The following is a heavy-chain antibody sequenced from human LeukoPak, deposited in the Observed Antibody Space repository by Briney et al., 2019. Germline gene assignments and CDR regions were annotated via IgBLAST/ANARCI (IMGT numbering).Heavy chain of an antibody. CDR1: GITFSNYA. CDR2: ISGNGDST. CDR3: AELGITMIGGV. Sequence: GGSLRLSCAASGITFSNYAMTWVRQAPGKGLEWVSTISGNGDSTFYADSVKGRFTISRDNAKNSLYLQMNSLRAEDTAVYYCAELGITMIGGVWGKGTTVTISS. J-gene: IGHJ6*04. D-gene: IGHD3-10*02. V-gene: IGHV3-23*01.